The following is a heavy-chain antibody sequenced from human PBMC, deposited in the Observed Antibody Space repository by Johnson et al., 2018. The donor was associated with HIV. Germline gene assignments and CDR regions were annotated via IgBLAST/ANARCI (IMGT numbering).Heavy chain of an antibody. J-gene: IGHJ3*02. Sequence: QVQLVESGGGVVQPGRSLRLSCAASGFTFSNYGMHWVRQTPGKGLEWVAVIWYDGSNTYYADSVKGRFTISRENSKNTLYLQMNSLRAEDTAVYYCAKERSGSLDDAFDIWGQGTMVTVSS. CDR1: GFTFSNYG. V-gene: IGHV3-33*06. CDR2: IWYDGSNT. CDR3: AKERSGSLDDAFDI. D-gene: IGHD1-26*01.